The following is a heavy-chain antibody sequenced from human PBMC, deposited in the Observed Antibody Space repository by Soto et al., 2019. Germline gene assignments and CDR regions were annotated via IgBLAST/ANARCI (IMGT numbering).Heavy chain of an antibody. CDR3: ATQGDPNYYYYYGMDV. CDR2: FDPEDGET. J-gene: IGHJ6*02. V-gene: IGHV1-24*01. CDR1: GYTLTELS. Sequence: ASVKVSCKVSGYTLTELSMHWVRQAPGKGLEWTGGFDPEDGETIYAQKFQGRVTMTEDTSTDTAYMELSSLRSEDTAVYYCATQGDPNYYYYYGMDVWGQGTTVTVSS.